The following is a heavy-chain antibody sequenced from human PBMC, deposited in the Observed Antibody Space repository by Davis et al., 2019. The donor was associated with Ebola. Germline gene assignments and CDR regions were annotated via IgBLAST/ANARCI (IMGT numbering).Heavy chain of an antibody. CDR2: ISGSGGST. CDR3: AREGYSGYPMEGGFDY. CDR1: GFTFSSYA. V-gene: IGHV3-23*01. J-gene: IGHJ4*02. Sequence: GESLKISCAASGFTFSSYAMSWVRQAPGKGLEWVSAISGSGGSTYYADSVKGRFTISRDNSKNTLYLQMNSLRDEDTAVYYCAREGYSGYPMEGGFDYWGQGTLVTVSS. D-gene: IGHD5-12*01.